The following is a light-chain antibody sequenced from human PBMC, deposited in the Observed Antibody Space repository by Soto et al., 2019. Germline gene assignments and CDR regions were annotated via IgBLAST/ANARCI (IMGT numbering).Light chain of an antibody. V-gene: IGKV3-20*01. J-gene: IGKJ4*01. CDR2: NAL. CDR3: HQYAYAPLT. Sequence: EIVLTQSPATLSLSPGDSATLSCKASQSVGKNYLGWFQQKPGQAPRLLIYNALNRATGITDRFSGSGSGTDFTLTIRRLEPEDFAVYYFHQYAYAPLTFGGGTKVEIK. CDR1: QSVGKNY.